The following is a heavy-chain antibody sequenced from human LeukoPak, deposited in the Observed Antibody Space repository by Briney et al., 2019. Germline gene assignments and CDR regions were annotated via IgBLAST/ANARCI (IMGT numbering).Heavy chain of an antibody. CDR1: GGSISSYY. D-gene: IGHD6-13*01. V-gene: IGHV4-59*08. Sequence: SETLSLTCTVSGGSISSYYWSWIRQPPGKGLEWIGYISYSGSTNYNPSLKSRVTISVDTSKNQFSLKLSSVTAADTAVYYCARRGSSWYEYFDYWGQGTLVTVSS. CDR3: ARRGSSWYEYFDY. CDR2: ISYSGST. J-gene: IGHJ4*02.